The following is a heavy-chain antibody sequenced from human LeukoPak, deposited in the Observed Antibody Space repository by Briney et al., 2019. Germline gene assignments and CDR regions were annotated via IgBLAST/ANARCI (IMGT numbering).Heavy chain of an antibody. V-gene: IGHV1-2*02. D-gene: IGHD3-3*01. CDR3: ARDEIKGLRFLGY. J-gene: IGHJ4*02. CDR2: INPNSGGT. Sequence: ASVKVSCKASGYTFTGYYIHWVRQAPGQGLEWMGWINPNSGGTNYAQKFQGRVTTTRDTSISTVYMELSRLRSDDTAVYYCARDEIKGLRFLGYWGQGTLVTVSS. CDR1: GYTFTGYY.